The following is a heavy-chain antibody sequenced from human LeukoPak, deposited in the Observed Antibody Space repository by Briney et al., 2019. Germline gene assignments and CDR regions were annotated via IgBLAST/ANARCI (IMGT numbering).Heavy chain of an antibody. CDR2: ISNSGGDT. Sequence: GGSLRLSCAASGITLSAYAMSWIRQAPGKGLEWVSAISNSGGDTYYADSVRGRFTISRDNSKNMLYLQMNSLRAEDTAIYYCARDHRYCSGDNCYPRDYWGQGTLVTVSS. V-gene: IGHV3-23*01. CDR3: ARDHRYCSGDNCYPRDY. J-gene: IGHJ4*02. D-gene: IGHD2-15*01. CDR1: GITLSAYA.